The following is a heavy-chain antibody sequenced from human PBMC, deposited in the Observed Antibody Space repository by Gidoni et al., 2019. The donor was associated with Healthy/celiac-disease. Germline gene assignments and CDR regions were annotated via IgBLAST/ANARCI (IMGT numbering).Heavy chain of an antibody. Sequence: QVQLVQSGAEVKKPGASVKVSCKASGYTFTSYYMHWVRQAPGQGLEWLGIINPSGGSTSYAQKFQGRVTMTRDTSTSTVYMELSSLRSEDTAVYYCARDAYGGKPHDYWGQGTLVTVSS. CDR3: ARDAYGGKPHDY. CDR2: INPSGGST. CDR1: GYTFTSYY. V-gene: IGHV1-46*01. D-gene: IGHD4-17*01. J-gene: IGHJ4*02.